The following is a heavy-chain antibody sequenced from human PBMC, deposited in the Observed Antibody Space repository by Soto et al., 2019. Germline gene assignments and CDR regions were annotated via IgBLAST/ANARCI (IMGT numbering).Heavy chain of an antibody. Sequence: GGSLRLSCAASGFTFSNAWMNWVRQAPGKGLEWVGRIKSKTDGGTTDYAAPVKGRFTISRDDSKNTLYLQMNSLKTEDTAVYYCTTDPPTYYDFWSGYYMAHYYGMDVWGQGTTVIVSS. D-gene: IGHD3-3*01. CDR1: GFTFSNAW. J-gene: IGHJ6*02. CDR3: TTDPPTYYDFWSGYYMAHYYGMDV. CDR2: IKSKTDGGTT. V-gene: IGHV3-15*07.